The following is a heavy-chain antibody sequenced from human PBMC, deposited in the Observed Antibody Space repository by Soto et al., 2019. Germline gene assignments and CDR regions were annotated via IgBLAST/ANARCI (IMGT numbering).Heavy chain of an antibody. V-gene: IGHV2-5*01. CDR2: IYWNDDK. D-gene: IGHD3-10*01. J-gene: IGHJ4*02. CDR3: AHRRGYNYGSGSYREADY. CDR1: GFSLSTSGVG. Sequence: QITLKESGPTLVKPTQTLTLTCTFSGFSLSTSGVGVGWIRQPPGKALEWLALIYWNDDKRYSPSLKSRLTITKDTSKNQVVLTMTNMDPVDTATYYCAHRRGYNYGSGSYREADYWGQGTLVTVSS.